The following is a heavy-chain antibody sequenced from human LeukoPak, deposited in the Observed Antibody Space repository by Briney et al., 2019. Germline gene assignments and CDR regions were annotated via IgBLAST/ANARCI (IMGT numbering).Heavy chain of an antibody. Sequence: SETLSLTCTVSGGSISNHYCNWIRQSPGKELEWIGYVHYSRGTNFNPSLKSRVTISLDTSKDQFFLQLSSVTAADTAVYHCASGQGWLTDHWGRGTLVAVSS. CDR3: ASGQGWLTDH. CDR1: GGSISNHY. V-gene: IGHV4-59*11. CDR2: VHYSRGT. D-gene: IGHD5-12*01. J-gene: IGHJ5*02.